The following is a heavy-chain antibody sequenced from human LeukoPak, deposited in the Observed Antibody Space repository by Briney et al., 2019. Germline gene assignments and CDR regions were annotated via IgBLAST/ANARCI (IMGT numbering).Heavy chain of an antibody. J-gene: IGHJ4*02. V-gene: IGHV3-30-3*01. CDR3: ARDREVTATGDY. Sequence: PGGSLRLSCAASGFTFSSYAMHWVRQAPGKGLEWVAVISYDGSNKYYADSVKGRFTISRDNSKNTLYLQMNSLRAEDTAVYYCARDREVTATGDYWGQGTLVTVSS. CDR2: ISYDGSNK. CDR1: GFTFSSYA. D-gene: IGHD2-21*02.